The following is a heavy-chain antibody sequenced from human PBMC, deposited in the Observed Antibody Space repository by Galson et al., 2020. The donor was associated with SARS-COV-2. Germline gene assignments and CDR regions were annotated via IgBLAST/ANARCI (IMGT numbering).Heavy chain of an antibody. V-gene: IGHV3-30*14. CDR2: ISYDGNGK. Sequence: GESLKISCAASGFNLRDYAIHWVRQAPGKGLEWVALISYDGNGKYYAESVNGRFTLSKDTSQNTVFLQMHSLRDEDTAVYYCARDPEGYCMMFSCYLDPWGPGTLVTVSS. CDR1: GFNLRDYA. J-gene: IGHJ5*02. D-gene: IGHD2-15*01. CDR3: ARDPEGYCMMFSCYLDP.